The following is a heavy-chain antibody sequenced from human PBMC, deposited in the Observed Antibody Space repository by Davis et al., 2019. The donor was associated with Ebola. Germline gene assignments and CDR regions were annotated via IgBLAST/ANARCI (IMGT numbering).Heavy chain of an antibody. J-gene: IGHJ4*02. CDR3: TTDPPGGSYFDY. D-gene: IGHD1-26*01. CDR2: IKSKTDGGTT. V-gene: IGHV3-15*01. Sequence: PGGSLRLSCAASGFTFSSYGMHWVRQAPGKGLEWVGRIKSKTDGGTTDYAAPVKGRFTISRDDSKNTLYLQMNSLKTEDTAVYYCTTDPPGGSYFDYWGQGTLVTVSS. CDR1: GFTFSSYG.